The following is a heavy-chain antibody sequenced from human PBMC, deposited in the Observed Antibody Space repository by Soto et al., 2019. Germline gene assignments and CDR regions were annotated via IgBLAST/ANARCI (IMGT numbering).Heavy chain of an antibody. CDR3: ARGGPAPDNAFDI. Sequence: QVQLVQSGAEVKKPGASVKVSCKTSGYTFLMYGISWVRQAPGQGLEWMGWISTYNGNTNYAQNLQGRVTMTKDTSTSKAYMELRSLRSDDTAVYYCARGGPAPDNAFDIWGQGTMVTVTS. D-gene: IGHD3-16*01. CDR1: GYTFLMYG. J-gene: IGHJ3*02. V-gene: IGHV1-18*01. CDR2: ISTYNGNT.